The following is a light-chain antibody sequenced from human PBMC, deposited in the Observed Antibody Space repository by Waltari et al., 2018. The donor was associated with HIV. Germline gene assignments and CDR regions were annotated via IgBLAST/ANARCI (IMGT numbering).Light chain of an antibody. J-gene: IGKJ4*01. CDR2: AAS. CDR1: QDVSNY. CDR3: QQYRAYPLT. Sequence: DIQLTQSPSSLSASVGDRVTITCRASQDVSNYLAWFQQTPGEPPKSLIYAASSLQSGVPSKFSGSGSGTHFALTISSLQPEDFATYYCQQYRAYPLTFGGGTNVE. V-gene: IGKV1-16*02.